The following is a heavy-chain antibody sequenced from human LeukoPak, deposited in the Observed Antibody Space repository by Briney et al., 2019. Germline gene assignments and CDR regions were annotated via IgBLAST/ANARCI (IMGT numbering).Heavy chain of an antibody. D-gene: IGHD3-3*01. CDR3: ARHGRRSRGDFWSGYYTGVLGAYDY. Sequence: SETLSLTCTVSGGSISSSSYYWGWIRQPPGKGLEWIGSIYYSGSTYYNPSLKSRVTISVDTSKNQFSLKLSSVTAADTAVYYCARHGRRSRGDFWSGYYTGVLGAYDYWGQGTLVTVSS. CDR1: GGSISSSSYY. J-gene: IGHJ4*02. CDR2: IYYSGST. V-gene: IGHV4-39*01.